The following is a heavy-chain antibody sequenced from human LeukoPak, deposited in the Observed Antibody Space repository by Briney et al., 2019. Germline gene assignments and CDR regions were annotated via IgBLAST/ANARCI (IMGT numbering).Heavy chain of an antibody. V-gene: IGHV3-21*05. CDR2: IRGGSSDI. J-gene: IGHJ4*02. CDR3: VREHECAFDY. Sequence: GGSLRLSCATSGFTFSSFSMSWVRQAPGKGLEWVSYIRGGSSDIHYADSVKGRFTISRDDAKNSLYLQMNSLRAEDTAVYFCVREHECAFDYWGQGTLVTVSS. CDR1: GFTFSSFS. D-gene: IGHD3-3*01.